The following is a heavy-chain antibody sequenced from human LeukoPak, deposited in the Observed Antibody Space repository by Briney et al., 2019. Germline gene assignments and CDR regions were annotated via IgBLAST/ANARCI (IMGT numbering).Heavy chain of an antibody. Sequence: SQTLSLTCTVSGGSISSGSYYWSWIRQPAGKGLEWIGRIYTSGSTNYNPSLKSRVTISVDTSKNQFSLKLSSVTAADTAVYYCARGGDILTGYYYHSDAFDIWGQGTMVTVSS. D-gene: IGHD3-9*01. CDR1: GGSISSGSYY. CDR2: IYTSGST. CDR3: ARGGDILTGYYYHSDAFDI. J-gene: IGHJ3*02. V-gene: IGHV4-61*02.